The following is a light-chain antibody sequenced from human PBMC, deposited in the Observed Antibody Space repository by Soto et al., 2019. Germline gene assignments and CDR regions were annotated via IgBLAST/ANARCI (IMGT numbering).Light chain of an antibody. Sequence: EIVMTQSPATLSVPPGERATLSCRASQSVSSNLAWYQQKPGQAPRLLIYGASTRATGIPARFSGSGSGTEFTLTISSLQSKDFAVYYCQQYNNWPLTFGGGTKVEIK. CDR2: GAS. V-gene: IGKV3-15*01. CDR1: QSVSSN. J-gene: IGKJ4*01. CDR3: QQYNNWPLT.